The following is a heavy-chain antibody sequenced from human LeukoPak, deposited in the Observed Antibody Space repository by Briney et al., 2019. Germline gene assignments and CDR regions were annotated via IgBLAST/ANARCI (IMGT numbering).Heavy chain of an antibody. CDR3: ARDLTSVGATGY. CDR2: ISSSSSYI. CDR1: GFTFSSYS. J-gene: IGHJ4*02. V-gene: IGHV3-21*01. Sequence: PGGSLRLSCAASGFTFSSYSMNWVRQAPGKGLEWVSSISSSSSYIYYADSVKGRFTISRDNAKNSLYLQMNSLRAEDTAVYYCARDLTSVGATGYWGQGTLVTVSS. D-gene: IGHD1-26*01.